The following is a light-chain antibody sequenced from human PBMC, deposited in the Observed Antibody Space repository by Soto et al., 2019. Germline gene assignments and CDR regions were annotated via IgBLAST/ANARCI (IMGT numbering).Light chain of an antibody. J-gene: IGKJ3*01. CDR2: DAS. Sequence: DIQMTQSPSTLSASVGDRVTITCRASQSISSWLAWYQQKPGKAPKLLIYDASSLEIGVPSRFSGSGSGTEFTLTISSLQPDDFATYYCQQYRVFGPGTKVDIK. V-gene: IGKV1-5*01. CDR3: QQYRV. CDR1: QSISSW.